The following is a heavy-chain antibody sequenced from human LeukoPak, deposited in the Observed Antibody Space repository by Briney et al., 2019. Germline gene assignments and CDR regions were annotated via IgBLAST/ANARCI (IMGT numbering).Heavy chain of an antibody. D-gene: IGHD1-26*01. Sequence: RPSETLSLTCAVSGGPISGSNWWSWVRQPPGKGLEWIGEIYHSGSTNYNPSLKSRVTMSVDNSKNQFSLKLSSVTAADTAVYYCARDLGATINALDIWGQGTMVTVSS. CDR1: GGPISGSNW. J-gene: IGHJ3*02. CDR2: IYHSGST. CDR3: ARDLGATINALDI. V-gene: IGHV4-4*02.